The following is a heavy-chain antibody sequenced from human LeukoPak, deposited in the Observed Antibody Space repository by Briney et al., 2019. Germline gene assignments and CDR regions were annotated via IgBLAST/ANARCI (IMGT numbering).Heavy chain of an antibody. Sequence: SETLSLTCTVSGGSISDYYWTWIRQPAGRGLEWIGRIYTSGGTNYNPSLKSRVTMSVDTSKNQFSLKLSSVTAADTAMYYCARAAEYSSGWYLFDYWGQGILVTVSA. CDR1: GGSISDYY. CDR3: ARAAEYSSGWYLFDY. CDR2: IYTSGGT. D-gene: IGHD6-19*01. V-gene: IGHV4-4*07. J-gene: IGHJ4*02.